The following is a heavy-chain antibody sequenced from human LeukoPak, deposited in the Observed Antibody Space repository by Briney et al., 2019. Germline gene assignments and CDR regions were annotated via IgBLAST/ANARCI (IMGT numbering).Heavy chain of an antibody. CDR1: GYTFISYS. CDR2: ISAYNGNT. J-gene: IGHJ1*01. Sequence: GASVKVSCKASGYTFISYSISWVRQAPGQGLEWMGWISAYNGNTNYAQKLQGRVTMTTDTSTSTAYMELRSLRSDDTAVYYCAREPLVVVPAAPRGYFQHWGQGTLVTVSS. V-gene: IGHV1-18*01. D-gene: IGHD2-2*01. CDR3: AREPLVVVPAAPRGYFQH.